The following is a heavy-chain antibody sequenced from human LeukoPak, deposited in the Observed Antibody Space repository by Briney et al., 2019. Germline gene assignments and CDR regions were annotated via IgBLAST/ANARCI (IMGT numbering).Heavy chain of an antibody. CDR1: GFTLRSYW. CDR3: VRDGDDFNFDY. D-gene: IGHD5-24*01. CDR2: VIRDGSFT. V-gene: IGHV3-74*01. Sequence: GGSLRLSCAASGFTLRSYWMHWVRQAPGKGLEWVSRVIRDGSFTNYADSVKGRFTISRDNAKNTLYLQMSSLRAEDTAVYFCVRDGDDFNFDYWGQGSLVTVSS. J-gene: IGHJ4*02.